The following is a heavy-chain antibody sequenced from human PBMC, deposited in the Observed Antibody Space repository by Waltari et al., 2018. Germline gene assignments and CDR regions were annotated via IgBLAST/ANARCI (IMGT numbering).Heavy chain of an antibody. CDR1: GFTFSSYA. V-gene: IGHV3-23*04. Sequence: EVQLVESGGGLVQPGGSLRLSCAASGFTFSSYAMSWVRQAPGKGLGWVSAISGSGGSTNYADSVKGRFTISRDNSKNTLYLQMNSLRAEDTAVYYCAKDPDRSTSFDYWGQGTLVTVSS. CDR3: AKDPDRSTSFDY. J-gene: IGHJ4*02. CDR2: ISGSGGST.